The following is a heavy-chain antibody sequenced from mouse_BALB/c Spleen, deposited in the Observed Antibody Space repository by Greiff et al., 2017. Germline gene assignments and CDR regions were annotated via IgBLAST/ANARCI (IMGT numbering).Heavy chain of an antibody. Sequence: EVMLVESGGGLVQPGGSRKLSCAASGFTFSSFGMHWVRQAPEKGLEWVAYISSGSSTIYYADTVKGRFTISRDNPKNTLFLQMTSLRSEDTAMYYCARLLVRGYAMDYWGQGTSVTVSS. CDR1: GFTFSSFG. V-gene: IGHV5-17*02. J-gene: IGHJ4*01. CDR2: ISSGSSTI. CDR3: ARLLVRGYAMDY.